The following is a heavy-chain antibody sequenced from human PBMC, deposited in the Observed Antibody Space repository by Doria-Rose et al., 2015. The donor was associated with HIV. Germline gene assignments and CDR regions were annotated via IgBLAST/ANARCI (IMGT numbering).Heavy chain of an antibody. D-gene: IGHD6-13*01. V-gene: IGHV2-26*01. CDR1: GVSLSSPGMG. J-gene: IGHJ4*02. CDR2: NFSDDER. Sequence: QVQLVESGPVLVKPTETLTLTCTVSGVSLSSPGMGVSWIRQPPGKALEWLANNFSDDERSYKTSLESRLTISRGTSKSQVVHTMTDMDPVDTATYYCARIKSSRWYHKYYFDFWGQGTLVIVSA. CDR3: ARIKSSRWYHKYYFDF.